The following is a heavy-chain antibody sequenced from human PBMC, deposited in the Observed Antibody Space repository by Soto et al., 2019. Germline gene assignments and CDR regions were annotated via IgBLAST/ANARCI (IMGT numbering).Heavy chain of an antibody. Sequence: SETLSLTCTVSGGSISSSSYYWSWIRQPPGKGLEWIGYIYYSGSTYYNPSLKSRVTISVDTSKNQFSLKLSSVTAADTAVYYCARHGFLAVAGLRTWGQGTLVTVSS. V-gene: IGHV4-30-4*01. CDR1: GGSISSSSYY. CDR3: ARHGFLAVAGLRT. CDR2: IYYSGST. J-gene: IGHJ5*02. D-gene: IGHD6-19*01.